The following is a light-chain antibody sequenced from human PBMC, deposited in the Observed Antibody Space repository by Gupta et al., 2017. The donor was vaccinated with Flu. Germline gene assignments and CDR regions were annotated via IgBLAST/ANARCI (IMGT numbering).Light chain of an antibody. J-gene: IGLJ2*01. CDR2: EVN. CDR3: SSYAGNNNLV. V-gene: IGLV2-8*01. Sequence: QSALTQPPSASGSPGQSVTIPGTGTSSDVGGQNYVSWYQHHPGKAPKLMIFEVNKRPSGVPARFSGSKSGNTAPLTVSGLRAEDEADYYCSSYAGNNNLVFGGGTKLTVL. CDR1: SSDVGGQNY.